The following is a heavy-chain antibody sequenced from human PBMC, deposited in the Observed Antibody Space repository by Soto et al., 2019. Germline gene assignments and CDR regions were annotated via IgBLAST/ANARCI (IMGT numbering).Heavy chain of an antibody. V-gene: IGHV3-23*01. Sequence: PGGSLRLSCAASGFTFSRYTMSWDRQAPGQRLAWVSAISGSGGSTCYADSVKGGFTISRNKSKNTLWLQMNILRAEDTAVYYCATVTRVDSSGYYGSGDACNCWDQGTMITVSS. CDR1: GFTFSRYT. CDR2: ISGSGGST. D-gene: IGHD3-22*01. CDR3: ATVTRVDSSGYYGSGDACNC. J-gene: IGHJ3*01.